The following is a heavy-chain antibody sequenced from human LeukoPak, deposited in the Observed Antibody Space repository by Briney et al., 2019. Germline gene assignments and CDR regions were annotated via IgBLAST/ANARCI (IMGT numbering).Heavy chain of an antibody. CDR1: GGSISSRPYD. CDR3: ARHLSQGDGNKRGFDY. Sequence: PSETLSLTCTVSGGSISSRPYDWGWIRQPPGRGLEYIGSISSSGSTYYTPSLQGRVTISVDASKNQFSLNLGSVTAAETAVYYCARHLSQGDGNKRGFDYWGQGTLVTVSS. D-gene: IGHD5-24*01. J-gene: IGHJ4*02. V-gene: IGHV4-39*01. CDR2: ISSSGST.